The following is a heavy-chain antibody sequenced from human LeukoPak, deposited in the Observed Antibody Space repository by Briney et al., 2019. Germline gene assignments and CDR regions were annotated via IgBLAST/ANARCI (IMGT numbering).Heavy chain of an antibody. V-gene: IGHV4-59*01. Sequence: SETLSLTCTVSGGSISSYYRSWIRQPPGKGLEWIGYIYYSGSTNYNPSLKSRVTISVDTSKNQFSLKLSSVTAADTAVYYCARDCSGGSCYSNAFDIWGQGTMVTVSS. CDR3: ARDCSGGSCYSNAFDI. CDR1: GGSISSYY. D-gene: IGHD2-15*01. J-gene: IGHJ3*02. CDR2: IYYSGST.